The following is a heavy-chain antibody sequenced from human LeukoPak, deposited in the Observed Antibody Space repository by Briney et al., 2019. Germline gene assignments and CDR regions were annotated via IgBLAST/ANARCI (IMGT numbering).Heavy chain of an antibody. D-gene: IGHD3-22*01. CDR1: GYTFTSYY. V-gene: IGHV1-46*01. CDR3: ARDWYYYDSSGYGAFDI. J-gene: IGHJ3*02. CDR2: INPSGGST. Sequence: GASVKVSCKASGYTFTSYYMHWVRQAPGQGLERMGIINPSGGSTSYAQKFQGRVTMTRDTSTSTVYMELSSLRSEDTAVYYCARDWYYYDSSGYGAFDIWGQGTMVTVSS.